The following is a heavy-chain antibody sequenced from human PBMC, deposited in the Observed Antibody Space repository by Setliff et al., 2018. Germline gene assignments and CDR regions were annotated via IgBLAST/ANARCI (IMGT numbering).Heavy chain of an antibody. CDR2: IFWDDDK. V-gene: IGHV2-5*02. Sequence: SGPTLVNPTQTLTLTCTFSGFSLTTSGVGVDWVRQPPGKALEWLAIIFWDDDKRYSPSLKNRLTITKDSLKRQVVLTMTNVDPVDTATYYCVHRPGYCFTTTCWNFDYWGQGALVTVSS. CDR1: GFSLTTSGVG. D-gene: IGHD2-2*01. J-gene: IGHJ4*02. CDR3: VHRPGYCFTTTCWNFDY.